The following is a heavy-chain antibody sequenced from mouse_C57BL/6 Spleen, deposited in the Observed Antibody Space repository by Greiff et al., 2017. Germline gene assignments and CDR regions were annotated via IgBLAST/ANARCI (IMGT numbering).Heavy chain of an antibody. V-gene: IGHV3-8*01. J-gene: IGHJ2*01. CDR1: GYSITSDY. Sequence: VQLQQSGPGLAKPSQTLSLTCSVTGYSITSDYWNWIRKFPGNKLEYMGYISYSGSTYYNPSLKSRISITRDTSKIQFYLQLNSVTTEDTATYYGASSYGLYYLDYWGQGTTLTVSS. CDR2: ISYSGST. D-gene: IGHD1-1*01. CDR3: ASSYGLYYLDY.